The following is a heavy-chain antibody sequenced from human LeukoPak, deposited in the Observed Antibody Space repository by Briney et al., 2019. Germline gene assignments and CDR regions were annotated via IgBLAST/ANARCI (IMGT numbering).Heavy chain of an antibody. CDR3: APDILTGSDY. V-gene: IGHV3-30-3*01. J-gene: IGHJ4*02. CDR2: ISYDGSDK. D-gene: IGHD3-9*01. Sequence: PGGSLRLSCAASGFTFGSFAMHWVRQAPGKGLEWVAVISYDGSDKYYADSVKGRFTISRDNAKNSLYLQMNSLRDEDTAVYYCAPDILTGSDYWGQGTLVTVSS. CDR1: GFTFGSFA.